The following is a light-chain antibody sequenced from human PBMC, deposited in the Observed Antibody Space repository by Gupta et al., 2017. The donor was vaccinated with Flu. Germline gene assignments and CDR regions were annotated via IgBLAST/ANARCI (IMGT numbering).Light chain of an antibody. V-gene: IGLV2-14*01. J-gene: IGLJ3*02. CDR2: EVT. Sequence: SITTSSTGTSSDVGYSDFVSCYQHHPDKAHNLMIYEVTKRPAVVTRRFSGSKDGNTASLTIAGHAKEDEADYYCSSKTSSTIGVFGGGTKLTVL. CDR1: SSDVGYSDF. CDR3: SSKTSSTIGV.